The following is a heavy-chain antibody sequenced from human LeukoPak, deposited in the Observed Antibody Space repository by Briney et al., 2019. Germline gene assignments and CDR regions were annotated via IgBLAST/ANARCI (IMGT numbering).Heavy chain of an antibody. CDR2: MNPNSGNS. CDR3: ARTPYYYDSSGYPRYYYYYMDV. V-gene: IGHV1-8*01. J-gene: IGHJ6*03. CDR1: GYTFSSYG. Sequence: ASVKVSCKASGYTFSSYGINWVRQATGQGLVWMGWMNPNSGNSGYAQKFQGRVTMTRNTSISTAYMELSSLRSEDTAVYYCARTPYYYDSSGYPRYYYYYMDVWGKGTTVTVSS. D-gene: IGHD3-22*01.